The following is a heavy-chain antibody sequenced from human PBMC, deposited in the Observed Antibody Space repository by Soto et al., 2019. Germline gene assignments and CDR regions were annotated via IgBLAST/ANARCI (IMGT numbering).Heavy chain of an antibody. CDR2: ISGGDHST. CDR3: AKFQGSSFNRIDY. CDR1: GFNFNNYS. D-gene: IGHD3-10*01. V-gene: IGHV3-23*01. Sequence: GGSLTLSRAASGFNFNNYSMAWDRQARGRGLEMVSAISGGDHSTYYADSEKGRFTISRDNTKKALFLQMNSLRVEDSAIYYCAKFQGSSFNRIDYWGQGTLVPVPP. J-gene: IGHJ4*02.